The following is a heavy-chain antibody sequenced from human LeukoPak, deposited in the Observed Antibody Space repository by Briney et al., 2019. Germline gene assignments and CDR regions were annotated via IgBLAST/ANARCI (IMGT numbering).Heavy chain of an antibody. D-gene: IGHD5-18*01. CDR2: IIPIFGTA. CDR3: AREYSYGYWGVFDY. V-gene: IGHV1-69*01. J-gene: IGHJ4*02. Sequence: KISCKGSGYSFTSYWISWVRQAPGQGLEWMGGIIPIFGTANYAQKFQGRVTITADESTSTAYMELSSLRSEDTAVYYCAREYSYGYWGVFDYWGQGTLVTVSS. CDR1: GYSFTSYW.